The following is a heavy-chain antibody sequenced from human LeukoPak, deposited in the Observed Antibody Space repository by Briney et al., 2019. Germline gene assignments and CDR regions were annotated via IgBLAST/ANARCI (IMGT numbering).Heavy chain of an antibody. CDR1: GLTFSSYW. Sequence: GGSLRLSCAASGLTFSSYWMHWVRQAPRKGLVWVSRINSDGSSTSYADSVKGRFTISRDNAKNTLYLQMNSLRAEDTAVYYCARRRYYYDSSANDAFDIWGQGTMVTVSS. CDR3: ARRRYYYDSSANDAFDI. CDR2: INSDGSST. V-gene: IGHV3-74*01. J-gene: IGHJ3*02. D-gene: IGHD3-22*01.